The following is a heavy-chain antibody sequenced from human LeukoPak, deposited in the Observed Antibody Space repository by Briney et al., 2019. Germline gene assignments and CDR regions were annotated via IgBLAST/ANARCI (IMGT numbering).Heavy chain of an antibody. V-gene: IGHV1-69*01. D-gene: IGHD4-17*01. CDR2: IIPIFGTA. CDR3: ARVGTTVTQNPYYYYGMDV. J-gene: IGHJ6*02. CDR1: GGTLSSYA. Sequence: SVKVSCKASGGTLSSYAISWVRQAPGQGLEWMGGIIPIFGTANYAQKFQGRVTITADESTSTAYMELSSLRSEDTAVYYCARVGTTVTQNPYYYYGMDVWGQGTTVTVSS.